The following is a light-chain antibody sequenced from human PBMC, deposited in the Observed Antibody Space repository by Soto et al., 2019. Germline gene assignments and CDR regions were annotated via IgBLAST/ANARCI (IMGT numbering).Light chain of an antibody. Sequence: DIVMTQSPDSLAVSLGERATINCKSSQSVLYSSNNKNYLTWYQQKPGQPPKVLIYWASTRESGVPDRFSGSGSWTDFTLTISSLQAEDVAVYYCQQCYSTPRTFGQGTKVEIK. CDR3: QQCYSTPRT. CDR1: QSVLYSSNNKNY. J-gene: IGKJ1*01. CDR2: WAS. V-gene: IGKV4-1*01.